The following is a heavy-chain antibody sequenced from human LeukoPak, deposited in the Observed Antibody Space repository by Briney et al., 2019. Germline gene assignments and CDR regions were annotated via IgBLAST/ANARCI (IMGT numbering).Heavy chain of an antibody. D-gene: IGHD4-17*01. Sequence: ASVKVSCKASGYTFISYHIHWVRQASGKGLEWVAWMNPNNGDTGYAQKFQGRVTMTRKTSMNTAYMEMSSLRSEDMAVYYCARLDDYGDYVTAFDVWGQGTMVTVSS. J-gene: IGHJ3*01. CDR2: MNPNNGDT. CDR3: ARLDDYGDYVTAFDV. CDR1: GYTFISYH. V-gene: IGHV1-8*01.